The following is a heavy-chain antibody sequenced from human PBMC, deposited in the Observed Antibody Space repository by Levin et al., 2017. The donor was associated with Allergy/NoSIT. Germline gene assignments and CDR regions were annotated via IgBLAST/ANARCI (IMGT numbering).Heavy chain of an antibody. CDR3: ARDLTVTTPYFDY. CDR2: INAGNGNT. V-gene: IGHV1-3*01. D-gene: IGHD4-17*01. CDR1: GYTFTSYA. Sequence: ASVKVSCKASGYTFTSYAMHWVRQAPGQRLEWMGWINAGNGNTKYSQKFQGRVTITRDTSASTAYMELSSLRSEDTAVYYCARDLTVTTPYFDYWGQGTLVTVSS. J-gene: IGHJ4*02.